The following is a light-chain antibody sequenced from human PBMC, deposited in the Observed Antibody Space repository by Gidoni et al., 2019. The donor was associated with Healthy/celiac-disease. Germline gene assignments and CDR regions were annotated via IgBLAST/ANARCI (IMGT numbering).Light chain of an antibody. CDR1: QSLSSY. Sequence: EIVLTQSPSTLSLSPGERATLSCRASQSLSSYLAWYQQKPGKAPRLLIYDASNRATGIPARFSVSGSWTDFTLTISSLEPEDFAVYYCQQRSNWPPFLTFGGGTKVEIK. V-gene: IGKV3-11*01. J-gene: IGKJ4*01. CDR2: DAS. CDR3: QQRSNWPPFLT.